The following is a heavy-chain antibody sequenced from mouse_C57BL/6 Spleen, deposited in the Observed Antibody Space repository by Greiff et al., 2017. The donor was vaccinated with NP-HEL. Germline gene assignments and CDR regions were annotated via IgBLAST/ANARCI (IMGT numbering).Heavy chain of an antibody. J-gene: IGHJ4*01. D-gene: IGHD6-5*01. Sequence: EVQLVESGGGLVKPGGSLKLSCAASGFTFSDYGMHWVRQAPEKGLEWVAYISSGSSTIYYADTVKGRFTISRDNAKNTLCLQMTSLRSENTAMYYCARTYALYAMDYWGQGTSVTVSS. CDR3: ARTYALYAMDY. CDR1: GFTFSDYG. CDR2: ISSGSSTI. V-gene: IGHV5-17*01.